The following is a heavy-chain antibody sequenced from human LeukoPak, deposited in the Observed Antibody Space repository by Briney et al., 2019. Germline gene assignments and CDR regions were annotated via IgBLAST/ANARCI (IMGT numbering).Heavy chain of an antibody. J-gene: IGHJ4*02. V-gene: IGHV3-21*01. CDR2: ISSSSSYI. CDR1: GFTFSSFS. D-gene: IGHD3-22*01. CDR3: ARDALVSYDSSGYYPYYFDY. Sequence: GGSLRLSCAASGFTFSSFSMNWVRQAPGEGLEWVSSISSSSSYIYYADSVKGRFTISRDNAKNSLYLQMNSLRAEDTAVYYCARDALVSYDSSGYYPYYFDYWGQGTLVTVSS.